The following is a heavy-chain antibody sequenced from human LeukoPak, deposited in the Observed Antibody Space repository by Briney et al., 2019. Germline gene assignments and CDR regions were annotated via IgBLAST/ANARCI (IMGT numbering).Heavy chain of an antibody. V-gene: IGHV4-30-4*01. Sequence: SQTLSLTCTVSGGSISSGDYYWSWIRQPPGKGLEGIGYIYYSGSTYYNPSLKSRVTISVDTSKNQFSLKLSSVTAADTAVYYCARGSGYVREENWFDPWGQGTLVTVSS. D-gene: IGHD5-12*01. J-gene: IGHJ5*02. CDR3: ARGSGYVREENWFDP. CDR1: GGSISSGDYY. CDR2: IYYSGST.